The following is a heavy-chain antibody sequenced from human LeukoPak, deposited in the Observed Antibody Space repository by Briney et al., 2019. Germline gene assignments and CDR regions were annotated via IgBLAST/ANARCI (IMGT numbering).Heavy chain of an antibody. J-gene: IGHJ6*03. CDR1: GGSISSDNYY. CDR2: IYTSGST. V-gene: IGHV4-61*02. D-gene: IGHD3-22*01. Sequence: SQTLSLTCTVSGGSISSDNYYWSWIRQPAGKGLEWIGRIYTSGSTKYNPSLKSRVTMSVDTSKNQFSLKLSSVTAADTAVYYCARVQRRYDSSGYYYDHYYYYYTDVWGKGATVTVSS. CDR3: ARVQRRYDSSGYYYDHYYYYYTDV.